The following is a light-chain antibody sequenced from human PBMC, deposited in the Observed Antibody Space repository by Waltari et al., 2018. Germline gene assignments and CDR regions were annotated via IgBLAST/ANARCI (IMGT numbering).Light chain of an antibody. V-gene: IGLV3-1*01. CDR1: ILGIKY. CDR2: QDT. Sequence: SYELTQPPSVSVSPGQTASITCSGDILGIKYASWYHQKPGQSPLLVIYQDTKRPSGIPERFSGSKSGNAATLTVSGTQAMDEADYYCQALGTGAWVFGGGTKLTVL. J-gene: IGLJ3*02. CDR3: QALGTGAWV.